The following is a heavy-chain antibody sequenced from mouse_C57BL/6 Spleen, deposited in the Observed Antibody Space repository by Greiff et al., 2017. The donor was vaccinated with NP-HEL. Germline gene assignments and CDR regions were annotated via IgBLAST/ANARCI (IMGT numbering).Heavy chain of an antibody. Sequence: EVQGVESGGGLVQPKGSLKLSCAASGFSFNTYAMNWVRQAPGKGLEWVARIRSKSNNYATYYADSVKDRFTISRDDSESMLYLQKNNLKTEDTAMYYCVRHEGYDGEFYAMDYWGQGTSVTVSS. J-gene: IGHJ4*01. D-gene: IGHD2-2*01. CDR2: IRSKSNNYAT. V-gene: IGHV10-1*01. CDR3: VRHEGYDGEFYAMDY. CDR1: GFSFNTYA.